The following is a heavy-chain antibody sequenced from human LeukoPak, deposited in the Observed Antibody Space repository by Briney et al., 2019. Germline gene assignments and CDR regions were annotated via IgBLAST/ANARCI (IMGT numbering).Heavy chain of an antibody. D-gene: IGHD6-13*01. J-gene: IGHJ5*02. V-gene: IGHV1-18*01. CDR1: GYTFTSYG. Sequence: ASVKVSCKASGYTFTSYGISWVRQAPGQGLEWMGWISAYNGNTNYAQKLQGRVTTTTDTSTSTAYMELRSLRSDDTAVYYCARLPKIPGIAAAGTFDPWGQGTLVTVSS. CDR2: ISAYNGNT. CDR3: ARLPKIPGIAAAGTFDP.